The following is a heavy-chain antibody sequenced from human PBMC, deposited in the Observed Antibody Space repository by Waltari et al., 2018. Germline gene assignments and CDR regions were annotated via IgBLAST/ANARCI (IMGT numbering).Heavy chain of an antibody. CDR3: ARDPVSISGGLYFDY. Sequence: QVQLQESGPGLVKPSETLSLTCTVSGGSISSYYWSWIRQPAGKGLEWIGRIYTSGSTNYNPSPKSRVTMSVDTSKNQFSLKLSSVTAADTAVYYCARDPVSISGGLYFDYWGQGTLVTVSS. CDR2: IYTSGST. V-gene: IGHV4-4*07. CDR1: GGSISSYY. J-gene: IGHJ4*02. D-gene: IGHD2-15*01.